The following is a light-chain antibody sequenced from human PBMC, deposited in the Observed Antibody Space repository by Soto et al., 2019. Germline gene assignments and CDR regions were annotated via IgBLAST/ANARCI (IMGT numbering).Light chain of an antibody. CDR1: QSVSSY. CDR2: NAS. J-gene: IGKJ5*01. V-gene: IGKV3-11*01. CDR3: QPRSNWPPVT. Sequence: EVVLTQSPGTLCLSPGEGATLSCRASQSVSSYVAWYQQKPGQAPRLLIYNASNRATGIPARFSGSGSGTDFTLTISSLEPEDFAVYYCQPRSNWPPVTFGQGTRLEIK.